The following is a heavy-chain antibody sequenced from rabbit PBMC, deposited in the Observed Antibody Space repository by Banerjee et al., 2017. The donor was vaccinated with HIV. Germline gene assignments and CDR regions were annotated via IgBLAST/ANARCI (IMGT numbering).Heavy chain of an antibody. D-gene: IGHD6-1*01. CDR1: GFTISSSYW. V-gene: IGHV1S45*01. Sequence: QEQLEESGGGLVQPEGSLALTCKASGFTISSSYWMSWVRQAPGKGLEWIGCIYGGSGSTYYASWAKGRFTVSKTSSTTVTLQMTSLTAADTATYFCARDTDGYGGAIFNLWGPGTLVTVS. CDR3: ARDTDGYGGAIFNL. J-gene: IGHJ4*01. CDR2: IYGGSGST.